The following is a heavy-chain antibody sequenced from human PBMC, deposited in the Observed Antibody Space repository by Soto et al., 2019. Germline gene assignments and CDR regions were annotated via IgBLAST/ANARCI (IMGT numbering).Heavy chain of an antibody. J-gene: IGHJ6*02. Sequence: EVQVLESGGGLVQPGGSLRLSCAASGFTFSSYAMNWVRQAPGKGLEWVSGISGSGASTHYADSVKGRFTISRDNSKNTVYMEMSSLRADDTAIYSCAKDLDYSSSAEMDYYYGMDVWGQGTMVTVSS. CDR3: AKDLDYSSSAEMDYYYGMDV. D-gene: IGHD6-6*01. CDR1: GFTFSSYA. CDR2: ISGSGAST. V-gene: IGHV3-23*01.